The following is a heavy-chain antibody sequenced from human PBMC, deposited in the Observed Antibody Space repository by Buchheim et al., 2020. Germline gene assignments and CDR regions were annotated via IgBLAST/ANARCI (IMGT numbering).Heavy chain of an antibody. CDR3: ARGRPYYYDSSGPRPTPNQKNWFDP. D-gene: IGHD3-22*01. Sequence: QVQLQQWGAGLLKPSETLSLTCAVYGGSFSGYYWSWIRQPPGKGLEWIGEINHSGSTNYNPSLKSRVTISVDTSKNQFSLKLSSVTAADTAVYYCARGRPYYYDSSGPRPTPNQKNWFDPWGQGTL. V-gene: IGHV4-34*01. CDR1: GGSFSGYY. CDR2: INHSGST. J-gene: IGHJ5*02.